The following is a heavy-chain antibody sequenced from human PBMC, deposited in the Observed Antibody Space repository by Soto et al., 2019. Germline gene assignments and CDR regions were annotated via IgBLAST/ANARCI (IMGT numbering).Heavy chain of an antibody. CDR3: AGDQYDFWSGYYFGVGYYYGMDV. J-gene: IGHJ6*02. V-gene: IGHV3-33*01. CDR1: GFTVSSYG. Sequence: GGSLRLSCAASGFTVSSYGMHWVRQAPGKGLEWVAVIRYDGSNKYYADSVKGRFTISRDNSKNTLYLQMKSLRAEDTAVYYCAGDQYDFWSGYYFGVGYYYGMDVWGQGTTVTVSS. CDR2: IRYDGSNK. D-gene: IGHD3-3*01.